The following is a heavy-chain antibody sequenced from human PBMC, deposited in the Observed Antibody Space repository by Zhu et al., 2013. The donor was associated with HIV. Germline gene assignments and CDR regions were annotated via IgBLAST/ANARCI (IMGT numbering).Heavy chain of an antibody. D-gene: IGHD3-10*01. Sequence: QVQLVQSGAEVKRPGASVKVSCKAYGYTFTDYYVQWVRQAPGQGPEWMGWINPNNGATNYARKFLGRVTMTRDTSIATVYLEVSSLKSGDTAVYYCARSPRRDGFDVHWGDYWGQGTLVTVSS. CDR1: GYTFTDYY. J-gene: IGHJ4*02. CDR3: ARSPRRDGFDVHWGDY. CDR2: INPNNGAT. V-gene: IGHV1-2*02.